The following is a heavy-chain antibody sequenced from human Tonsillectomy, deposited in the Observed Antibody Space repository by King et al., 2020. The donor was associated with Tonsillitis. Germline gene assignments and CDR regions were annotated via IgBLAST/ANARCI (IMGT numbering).Heavy chain of an antibody. D-gene: IGHD6-13*01. CDR2: IRYDGSNK. V-gene: IGHV3-30*02. Sequence: GQLVQSGGGVVQPGGSLRLSCAASGFTFSNYGMHWVRQAPGKGLEWVVFIRYDGSNKFYADSVKGRFTISRDNSKNTLYLQMNSLRVEDTAVYYCAKEDYSSSWYVDYWGQGTLVTVSS. CDR1: GFTFSNYG. J-gene: IGHJ4*02. CDR3: AKEDYSSSWYVDY.